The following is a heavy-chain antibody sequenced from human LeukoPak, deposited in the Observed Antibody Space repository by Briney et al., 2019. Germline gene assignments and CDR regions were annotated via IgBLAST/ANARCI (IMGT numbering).Heavy chain of an antibody. Sequence: SETLSPTCAVSGGSISSSNWWSWIRQPPGKGLEWIGEIYHSGSTNYNPSLKSRVTISVDTSKNQFSLKLSSVTAADTAVYYCARRPGYSSGWLYYFDYWGQGTLVTVSS. J-gene: IGHJ4*02. V-gene: IGHV4-4*02. CDR2: IYHSGST. CDR3: ARRPGYSSGWLYYFDY. D-gene: IGHD6-19*01. CDR1: GGSISSSNW.